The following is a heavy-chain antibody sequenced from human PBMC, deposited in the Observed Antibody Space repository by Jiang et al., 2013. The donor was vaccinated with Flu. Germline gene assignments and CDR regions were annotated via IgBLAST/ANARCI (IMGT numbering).Heavy chain of an antibody. CDR3: ARAVEYNWNHDLDAFDI. J-gene: IGHJ3*02. CDR1: GGSISSGSYY. D-gene: IGHD1-14*01. Sequence: PGLVKPSQTLSLTCTVSGGSISSGSYYWSWIRQPAGKGLEWIGRIYTSGSTNYNPSLKSRVTISVDTSKNQFSLKLSSVTAADTAVYYCARAVEYNWNHDLDAFDIWGQGTMVTVSS. CDR2: IYTSGST. V-gene: IGHV4-61*02.